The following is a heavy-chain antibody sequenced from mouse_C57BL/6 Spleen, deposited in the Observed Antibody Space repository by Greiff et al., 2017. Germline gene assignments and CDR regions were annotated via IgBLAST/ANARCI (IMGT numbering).Heavy chain of an antibody. Sequence: QVQLQQPGAELVRPGSSVKLSCKASGYTFTSYWMHWVKQRPIQGLEWIGNIDPSDSETHYNQKFKDKATLTVDKSSSTAYMQLSSLTSEDSAVYCCARKGTGTSYFDYWGQGTTLTVSS. D-gene: IGHD4-1*01. J-gene: IGHJ2*01. CDR1: GYTFTSYW. CDR3: ARKGTGTSYFDY. CDR2: IDPSDSET. V-gene: IGHV1-52*01.